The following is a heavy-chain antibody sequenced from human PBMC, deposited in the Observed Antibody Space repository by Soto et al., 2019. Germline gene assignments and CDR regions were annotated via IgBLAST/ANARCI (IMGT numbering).Heavy chain of an antibody. CDR2: IWSDGSNK. CDR1: GFAFSSYG. V-gene: IGHV3-33*01. D-gene: IGHD3-10*01. CDR3: AGDRGAAAFDI. Sequence: QVQLVESGGGVVQPGRSLRLSCVASGFAFSSYGMHWVRQAPGKGLEWVAVIWSDGSNKLYADSVKGRFTISRDNFRTTLYLQMNSLRVEDTAICSCAGDRGAAAFDIWGQGTMVTVSS. J-gene: IGHJ3*02.